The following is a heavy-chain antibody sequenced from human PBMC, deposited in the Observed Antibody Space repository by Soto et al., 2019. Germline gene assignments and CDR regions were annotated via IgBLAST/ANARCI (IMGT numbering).Heavy chain of an antibody. Sequence: GGSLRLSCAASGFTFSSYWMHWVRQAPGKGLVWVSRINSDGSSTSYADSVKGRFTISRDNAKNTLYLQMNSLRAEDTAVYYCARESPVTMPDAFDIWGQGTMVTVSS. CDR1: GFTFSSYW. V-gene: IGHV3-74*01. D-gene: IGHD3-3*01. CDR2: INSDGSST. J-gene: IGHJ3*02. CDR3: ARESPVTMPDAFDI.